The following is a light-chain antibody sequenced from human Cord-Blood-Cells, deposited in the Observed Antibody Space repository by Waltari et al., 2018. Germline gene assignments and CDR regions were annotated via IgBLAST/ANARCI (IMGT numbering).Light chain of an antibody. CDR1: SSDVGGYNY. V-gene: IGLV2-8*01. CDR2: EVS. Sequence: QSALTQPPSASGSPVPSVTISCTGTSSDVGGYNYVSWYQQPPGKAPKLMIYEVSNRPSGVPDRFSGSKSGNTASLTVSGLQAEDEADYYCSSYAGSNNWVFGGGTKLTVL. CDR3: SSYAGSNNWV. J-gene: IGLJ3*02.